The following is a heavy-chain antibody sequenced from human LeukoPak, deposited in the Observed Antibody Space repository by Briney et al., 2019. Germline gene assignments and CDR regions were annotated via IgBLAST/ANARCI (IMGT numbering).Heavy chain of an antibody. CDR2: IYSGGST. CDR3: ARGRYEFSAGMDV. J-gene: IGHJ6*02. Sequence: PGGSLRLSCAASGLTVSSNYMSWVRQAPGKGLEWVSVIYSGGSTNYADSVRGRFTISRDNSENTLYLQINSLRAEDTAVHYCARGRYEFSAGMDVWGQGTTVTVSS. CDR1: GLTVSSNY. V-gene: IGHV3-53*01. D-gene: IGHD5-12*01.